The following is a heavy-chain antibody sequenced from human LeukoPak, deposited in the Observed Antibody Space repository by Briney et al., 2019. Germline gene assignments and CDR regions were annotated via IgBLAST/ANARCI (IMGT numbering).Heavy chain of an antibody. J-gene: IGHJ3*02. V-gene: IGHV3-30*18. CDR1: GFTFSSYG. CDR3: AKEAI. CDR2: ISYDGSNK. Sequence: GGSLGLSCAASGFTFSSYGMHWVRQAPGKGLEWVAVISYDGSNKYYADSVKGRFTISRDNSKNTLYLQMNSLRAEDTAVYYCAKEAIWGQGTMVTVSS.